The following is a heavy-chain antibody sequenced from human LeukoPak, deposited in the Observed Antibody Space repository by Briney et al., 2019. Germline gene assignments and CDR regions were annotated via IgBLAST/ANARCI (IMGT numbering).Heavy chain of an antibody. CDR2: IRSKAYGGTT. Sequence: PGGSLRLSRAASGFTFSDHYMDWVRQAPGKGLEWVGFIRSKAYGGTTEYAASVKGRFTISRDDSKSIAYLQMNSLKTEDTAVYYCTRDKRPQRYYYDSSGYYSDYWGQGTLVTVSS. CDR3: TRDKRPQRYYYDSSGYYSDY. D-gene: IGHD3-22*01. CDR1: GFTFSDHY. J-gene: IGHJ4*02. V-gene: IGHV3-49*04.